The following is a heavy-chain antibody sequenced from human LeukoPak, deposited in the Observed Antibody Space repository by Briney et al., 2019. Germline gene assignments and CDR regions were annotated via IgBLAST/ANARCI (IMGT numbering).Heavy chain of an antibody. J-gene: IGHJ4*02. Sequence: GGSLRLSCAASGFTFSSYSMNRVRQAPGKGLEWVSSITSSSSIYYADSVKGRFTISRDNAKNSLCLQMNSLRAEDTAVYYCARVPEYMDILIAYSTTPDYWGQGTLVTVSS. CDR3: ARVPEYMDILIAYSTTPDY. D-gene: IGHD3-9*01. CDR1: GFTFSSYS. CDR2: ITSSSSI. V-gene: IGHV3-21*01.